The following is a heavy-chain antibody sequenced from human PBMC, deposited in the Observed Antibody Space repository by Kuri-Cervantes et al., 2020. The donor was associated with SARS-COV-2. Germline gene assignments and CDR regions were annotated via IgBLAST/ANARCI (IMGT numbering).Heavy chain of an antibody. Sequence: GEFLKISCAASGFTFSSYSMNWVRQAPGKGLEWVSSISSSSSYIYYADSVKGRFTISRDNAKNSLYLQMSSLRAEDTAVYYCARDPRFLEWFGDYYYYYYMDVWGKGTTVTVSS. V-gene: IGHV3-21*01. CDR1: GFTFSSYS. J-gene: IGHJ6*03. CDR3: ARDPRFLEWFGDYYYYYYMDV. CDR2: ISSSSSYI. D-gene: IGHD3-3*01.